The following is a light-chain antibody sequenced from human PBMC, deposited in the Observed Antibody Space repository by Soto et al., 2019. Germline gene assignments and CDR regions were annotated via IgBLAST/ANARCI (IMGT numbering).Light chain of an antibody. CDR3: QQYSSYWFT. V-gene: IGKV1-5*03. Sequence: DIQMTQSPPTLCASVGDRVTITCRASQSISSWLAWYQQKPGKAPKLLIYKASTLESGVPSRFSGSGSGTEYTLTISSLQPDDLATHFCQQYSSYWFTFGQGTKLEIK. CDR1: QSISSW. CDR2: KAS. J-gene: IGKJ2*01.